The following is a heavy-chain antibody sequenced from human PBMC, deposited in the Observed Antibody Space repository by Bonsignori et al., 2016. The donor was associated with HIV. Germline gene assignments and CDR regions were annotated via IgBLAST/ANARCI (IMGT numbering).Heavy chain of an antibody. V-gene: IGHV3-9*01. Sequence: VRQAPGKGLEWVSGISWKSGSIGYADSVKGRFTISRDNTKNSLYLQMNSLRAEDTAFYYCAKEDGYAHAFDIWGQGTMVTVSS. CDR2: ISWKSGSI. D-gene: IGHD1-1*01. CDR3: AKEDGYAHAFDI. J-gene: IGHJ3*02.